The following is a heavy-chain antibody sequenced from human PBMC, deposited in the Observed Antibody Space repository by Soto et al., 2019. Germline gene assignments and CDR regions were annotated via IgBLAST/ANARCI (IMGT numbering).Heavy chain of an antibody. CDR2: ISGSGGST. CDR1: GFTFSSYA. V-gene: IGHV3-23*01. CDR3: AKDPLAPYSSSWYYFDY. Sequence: GGSLRLSCAASGFTFSSYAMSWVRQAPGKGLEWVSAISGSGGSTYYADSVKGRFTISRDNSKNTLNLQMNSLRAEDTAVYYCAKDPLAPYSSSWYYFDYWGQGTLVTVSS. J-gene: IGHJ4*02. D-gene: IGHD6-13*01.